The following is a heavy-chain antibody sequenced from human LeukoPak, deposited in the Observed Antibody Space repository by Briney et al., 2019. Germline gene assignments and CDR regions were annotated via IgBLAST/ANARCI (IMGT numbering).Heavy chain of an antibody. V-gene: IGHV4-59*01. D-gene: IGHD1-14*01. Sequence: PSETLSLTCTVSGASITNYYWNWIRQPAGKGLECIAYIYYSDSTNYKPSLKRRVNVSVETSKDQFSLKLSSVTAADTAVYYCARFPGGAEYRHYYYMDVWGTGTTVTVSS. CDR2: IYYSDST. CDR3: ARFPGGAEYRHYYYMDV. CDR1: GASITNYY. J-gene: IGHJ6*03.